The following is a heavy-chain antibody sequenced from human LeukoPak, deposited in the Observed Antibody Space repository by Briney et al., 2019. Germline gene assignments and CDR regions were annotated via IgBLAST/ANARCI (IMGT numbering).Heavy chain of an antibody. D-gene: IGHD3-16*02. CDR2: ISYDGNNK. J-gene: IGHJ4*02. CDR3: AKVWRDDHISGSYRGLDH. Sequence: GMSLRLSCAASGFSFDDYVMDWVRQARGKGLEWVAGISYDGNNKYYADSVKGRFTISRDNSKNTLYLQMNSLRVEDTAIYFCAKVWRDDHISGSYRGLDHWGQGTLVSVSS. CDR1: GFSFDDYV. V-gene: IGHV3-30*18.